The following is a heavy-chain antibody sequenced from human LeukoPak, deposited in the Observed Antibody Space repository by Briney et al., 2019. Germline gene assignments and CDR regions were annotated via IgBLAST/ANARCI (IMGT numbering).Heavy chain of an antibody. CDR2: ISSSSSNI. D-gene: IGHD1-26*01. CDR1: GFTFSSYN. Sequence: GRSLRLSCAASGFTFSSYNMNWVRQAPGKGLEWVSSISSSSSNIYYADSVKGRFTISRDNAKDSLYLQMSSLRAEDTAVYYCARDFAKDSGTQPSDYWGQGTLVTVSS. V-gene: IGHV3-21*01. J-gene: IGHJ4*02. CDR3: ARDFAKDSGTQPSDY.